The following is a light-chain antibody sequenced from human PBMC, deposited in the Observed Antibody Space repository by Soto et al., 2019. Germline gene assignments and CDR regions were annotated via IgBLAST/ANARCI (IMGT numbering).Light chain of an antibody. CDR1: QSTSSY. J-gene: IGKJ1*01. V-gene: IGKV1-5*03. Sequence: IQMTQSPSTLSASVGDRVTITCRASQSTSSYLAWYQQKPGKAPKLLIYQASSLENGVPSRFSGSGSGTEFSLTISSMQPDDFATYYCQHYNSYSFGQGTKVDIK. CDR3: QHYNSYS. CDR2: QAS.